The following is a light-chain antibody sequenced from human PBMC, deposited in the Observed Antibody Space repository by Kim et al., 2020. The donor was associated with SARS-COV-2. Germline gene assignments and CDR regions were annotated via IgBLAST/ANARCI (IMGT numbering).Light chain of an antibody. CDR3: QSYDSSPWV. CDR1: SGGIASNY. CDR2: EDN. J-gene: IGLJ3*02. Sequence: GKTVSISCPPSSGGIASNYVQWYQQRPGRAPTTVIYEDNQRPSGVPDRFSGSIDSSSNSASLTISGLKTEDEADYYCQSYDSSPWVFGGGTQLTVL. V-gene: IGLV6-57*03.